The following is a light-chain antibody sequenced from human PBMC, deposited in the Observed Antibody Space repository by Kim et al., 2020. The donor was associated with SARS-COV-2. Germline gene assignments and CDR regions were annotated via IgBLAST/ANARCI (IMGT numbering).Light chain of an antibody. V-gene: IGKV3-15*01. Sequence: EIVMTQSPAPLSVSPGERATLSCRASQSVDSNLAWYQQKPGQAPRLLIFGASTRATDIPARFSGSGSGKEFTLIISSLQSDDFAVYYWQQYSHWALYTFGQGTKLEI. J-gene: IGKJ2*01. CDR1: QSVDSN. CDR2: GAS. CDR3: QQYSHWALYT.